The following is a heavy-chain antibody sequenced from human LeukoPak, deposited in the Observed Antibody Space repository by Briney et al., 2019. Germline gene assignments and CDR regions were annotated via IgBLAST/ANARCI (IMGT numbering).Heavy chain of an antibody. CDR2: INAGNGNT. CDR3: ARGKAGGIAAAGNWFDP. CDR1: GYTFASYA. J-gene: IGHJ5*02. V-gene: IGHV1-3*01. D-gene: IGHD6-13*01. Sequence: GASVKVSCKASGYTFASYAMHWVRQAPGQRLEWMGWINAGNGNTKYSQKFQGRVTITRDTSASTAYMELSSLRSEDTAVYYCARGKAGGIAAAGNWFDPWGQGTLVTVSS.